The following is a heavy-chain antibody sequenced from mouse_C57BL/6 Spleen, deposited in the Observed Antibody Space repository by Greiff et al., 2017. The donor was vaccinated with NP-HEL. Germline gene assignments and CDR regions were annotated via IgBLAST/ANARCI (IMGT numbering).Heavy chain of an antibody. CDR3: ASEGDYYGSSSRYFDV. CDR1: GYTFTSYG. D-gene: IGHD1-1*01. V-gene: IGHV1-81*01. Sequence: QVQLQQSGAELARPGASVKLSCKASGYTFTSYGISWVKQRTGQGLEWIGEIYPRSGNTYYNEKFKGKATLTADKSSSTAYMELRSLTSEDSAVYFCASEGDYYGSSSRYFDVWGTGTTVTVSS. J-gene: IGHJ1*03. CDR2: IYPRSGNT.